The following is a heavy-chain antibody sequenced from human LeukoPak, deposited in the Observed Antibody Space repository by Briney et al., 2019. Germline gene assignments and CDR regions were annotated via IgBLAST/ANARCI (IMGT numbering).Heavy chain of an antibody. Sequence: PGGSLRLSCAASGFTFSSYSMNWVRQAPGKGLEWVSYISSSSSTIYYADSVKGRFTISRDNSKNTLYLQMNSLRAEDTAVYYCARLSSSWSFDYWGQGTLVTVSS. CDR1: GFTFSSYS. CDR2: ISSSSSTI. V-gene: IGHV3-48*01. D-gene: IGHD6-13*01. J-gene: IGHJ4*02. CDR3: ARLSSSWSFDY.